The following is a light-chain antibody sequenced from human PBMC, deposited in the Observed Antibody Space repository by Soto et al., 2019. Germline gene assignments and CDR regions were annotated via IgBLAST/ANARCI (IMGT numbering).Light chain of an antibody. V-gene: IGKV3-15*01. CDR3: WT. CDR1: QSVSSN. Sequence: EIVRTQSPATLSVSPGERATLSCRARQSVSSNLAWYQQKPGQAPRLLIYGASTRAAGIPARFSGSGSGTEFTLTISSLQSEDAAVYTRWTFGPGTKVEIK. CDR2: GAS. J-gene: IGKJ1*01.